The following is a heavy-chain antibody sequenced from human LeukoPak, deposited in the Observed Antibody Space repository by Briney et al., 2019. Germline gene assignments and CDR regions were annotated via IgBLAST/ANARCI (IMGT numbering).Heavy chain of an antibody. J-gene: IGHJ4*02. V-gene: IGHV4-4*02. Sequence: PSGTLSLTCAVSGGSISSSNWWSWVRQPPGKGLEWIGEIYHSGSTNYNPSLKSRVTISVDKSKNQFSLKLSSVTAADTAVYYCARCLDSYGYLARYWGQGTLVTVSS. CDR3: ARCLDSYGYLARY. CDR2: IYHSGST. D-gene: IGHD5-18*01. CDR1: GGSISSSNW.